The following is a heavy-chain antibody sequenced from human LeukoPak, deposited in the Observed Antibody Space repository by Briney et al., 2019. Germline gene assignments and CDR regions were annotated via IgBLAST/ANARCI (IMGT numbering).Heavy chain of an antibody. J-gene: IGHJ4*02. CDR1: GFTFSSYG. CDR2: INSDGSST. CDR3: ARVGGSGWSLPLDY. D-gene: IGHD6-19*01. V-gene: IGHV3-74*01. Sequence: GGSLRLSCAASGFTFSSYGMHWVRQAPGKGLVWVSRINSDGSSTNYADSVRGRFTISRDNAKNTLHLQMNSLRAEDTAVYYCARVGGSGWSLPLDYWGQGTLVTVSS.